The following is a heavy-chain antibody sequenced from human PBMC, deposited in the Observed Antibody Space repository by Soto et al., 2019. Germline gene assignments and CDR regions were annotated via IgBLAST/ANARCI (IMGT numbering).Heavy chain of an antibody. Sequence: LSLTCAVSGGSISSGCYSWSWIRQPPGKGLEWIGYIYDSGTTYYNPSLKSRVTISVDRSKNQFSLKLSSVTAADTAVYYCARAHYGDYGYGMDVWGQGTTVTVSS. J-gene: IGHJ6*02. CDR3: ARAHYGDYGYGMDV. CDR2: IYDSGTT. V-gene: IGHV4-30-2*01. CDR1: GGSISSGCYS. D-gene: IGHD4-17*01.